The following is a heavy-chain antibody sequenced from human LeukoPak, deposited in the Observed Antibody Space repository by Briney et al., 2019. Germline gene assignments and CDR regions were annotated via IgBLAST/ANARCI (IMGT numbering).Heavy chain of an antibody. J-gene: IGHJ4*02. CDR3: ASETYYYDSSGYYYGRGFDY. CDR2: INPSGGST. Sequence: GASVKVSCKASGYTFTSYYMHWVRQAPGQGLEWMGIINPSGGSTSYAQKFQGRVTMTRDMSTSTVYMELSSLRSEDTAVYYCASETYYYDSSGYYYGRGFDYWGQGTLVTVSS. CDR1: GYTFTSYY. V-gene: IGHV1-46*01. D-gene: IGHD3-22*01.